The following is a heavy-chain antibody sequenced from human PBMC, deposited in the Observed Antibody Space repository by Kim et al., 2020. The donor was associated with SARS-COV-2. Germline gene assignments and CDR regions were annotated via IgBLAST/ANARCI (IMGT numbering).Heavy chain of an antibody. J-gene: IGHJ4*02. CDR3: ARGSPVYYDILTGYYRDY. V-gene: IGHV1-46*02. CDR1: GYTFNSYY. D-gene: IGHD3-9*01. Sequence: ASVKVSCKASGYTFNSYYMHWVRQAPGQGLEWMGIINPSGGSTSYAQKFQGRATMTRDTSTSTVYMELSSLRSEDTAVYYCARGSPVYYDILTGYYRDYWGQGTLVTVSS. CDR2: INPSGGST.